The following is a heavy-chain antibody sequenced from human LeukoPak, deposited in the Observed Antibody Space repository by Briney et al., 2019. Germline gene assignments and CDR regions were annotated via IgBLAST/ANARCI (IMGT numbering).Heavy chain of an antibody. V-gene: IGHV3-9*03. CDR2: ISWNSNSI. D-gene: IGHD3-16*01. CDR1: GFNFDDYA. CDR3: AKGGGGRLIYYYYMDV. Sequence: PGGSLRLSCAASGFNFDDYAMHWVRQAPGKGLEWVSGISWNSNSIDYADSVKGRFTISRDNAKNSLYLQMNSLRAEDMALYYCAKGGGGRLIYYYYMDVWGKGTTVTVSS. J-gene: IGHJ6*03.